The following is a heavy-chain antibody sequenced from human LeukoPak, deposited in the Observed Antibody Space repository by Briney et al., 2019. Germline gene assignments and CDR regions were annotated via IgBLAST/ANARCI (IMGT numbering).Heavy chain of an antibody. Sequence: PSGTLSLTCTVSGGSIYSYYWSWIRQPPGKGLEWIGYIYYSGSTNYNPSLKSRVTISVDMSKNHFSLKLSSVTAPDTAVYYCARHEYSSSSEGFDYWGQGTLVSVSS. V-gene: IGHV4-59*08. D-gene: IGHD6-6*01. CDR3: ARHEYSSSSEGFDY. CDR2: IYYSGST. J-gene: IGHJ4*02. CDR1: GGSIYSYY.